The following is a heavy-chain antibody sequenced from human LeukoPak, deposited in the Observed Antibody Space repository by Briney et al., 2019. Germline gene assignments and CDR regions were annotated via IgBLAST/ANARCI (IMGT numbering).Heavy chain of an antibody. CDR3: ARLGGLRYDAFDI. CDR1: GGSITSYY. V-gene: IGHV4-59*08. J-gene: IGHJ3*02. Sequence: PSETPSLTCSVSGGSITSYYWSWIRQPPGKGLEWIGYIYYSGSTNYSPSLKSRVTVSVDTSKNQFSLKLRSVTAADTAVYYCARLGGLRYDAFDIWGQGTMVTVPS. D-gene: IGHD3-9*01. CDR2: IYYSGST.